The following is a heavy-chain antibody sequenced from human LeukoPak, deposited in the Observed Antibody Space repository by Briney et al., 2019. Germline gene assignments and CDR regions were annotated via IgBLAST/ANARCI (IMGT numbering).Heavy chain of an antibody. CDR3: AGSLYCSGGSCYLNWFDP. Sequence: SETLSLTCNVSGGSISSYYWSWIRQPPGKGLEWIGYIYYSGSTNYNPSLKSRITMSVDTSKNQFSLKLSSVTAADTAVYYCAGSLYCSGGSCYLNWFDPWGQGTLVTVSS. CDR1: GGSISSYY. J-gene: IGHJ5*02. CDR2: IYYSGST. V-gene: IGHV4-59*01. D-gene: IGHD2-15*01.